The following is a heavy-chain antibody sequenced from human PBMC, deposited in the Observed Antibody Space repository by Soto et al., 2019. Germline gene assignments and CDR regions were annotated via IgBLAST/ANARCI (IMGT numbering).Heavy chain of an antibody. V-gene: IGHV3-33*01. J-gene: IGHJ4*02. CDR1: GFTFSSYG. CDR3: ARDRAVEMATIYYFDY. CDR2: IWYDGSNK. Sequence: GGTLRLSCAASGFTFSSYGMHWVRQAPGKGLEWVAVIWYDGSNKYYADSVKGRFTISRDNSKNTLYLQMNSLRAEDTAVYYCARDRAVEMATIYYFDYWGQGTLVTV. D-gene: IGHD5-12*01.